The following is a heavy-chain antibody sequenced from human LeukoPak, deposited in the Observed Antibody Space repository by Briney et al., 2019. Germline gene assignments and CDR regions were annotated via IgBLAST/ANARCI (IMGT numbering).Heavy chain of an antibody. CDR3: AKGGRNYYYCYYMDV. J-gene: IGHJ6*03. D-gene: IGHD5-12*01. CDR1: GFTFDDYA. Sequence: PGRSLRLSCAASGFTFDDYAMHWVRQAPGKGLEWVSGISWNSGSIGYADSVKGRFTISRDNAKNSLYLQMNSLRAEDMALYYCAKGGRNYYYCYYMDVWGKGTTVTVSS. V-gene: IGHV3-9*03. CDR2: ISWNSGSI.